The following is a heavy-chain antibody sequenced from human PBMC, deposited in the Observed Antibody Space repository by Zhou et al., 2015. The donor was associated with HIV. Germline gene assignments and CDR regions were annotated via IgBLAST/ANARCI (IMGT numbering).Heavy chain of an antibody. CDR2: IIPIFGTA. J-gene: IGHJ4*02. V-gene: IGHV1-69*01. CDR3: AGDPITDYGDGPVDSTRY. D-gene: IGHD4-17*01. CDR1: GGTFSSYA. Sequence: QVQLVQSGAEVKKPGSSVKVSCKASGGTFSSYAISWVRQAPGQGLEWMGGIIPIFGTANYAQKFQGRVTITADESTSTAYMELSSLRSEDTAVYYCAGDPITDYGDGPVDSTRYWGQGTLVTVSS.